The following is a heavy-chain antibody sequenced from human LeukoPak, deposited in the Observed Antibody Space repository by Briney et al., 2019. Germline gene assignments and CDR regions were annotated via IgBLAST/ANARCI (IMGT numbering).Heavy chain of an antibody. Sequence: SETLSLTCTVSGGSISSYYWSWIRQPPGKGLEWIGYIYYSGSTNYNPSPKSRVTISVDTSKNQFSLKLSSVTAADTAVYYCARGGWELPTAWFDPWGQGTLVTVSS. J-gene: IGHJ5*02. D-gene: IGHD1-26*01. V-gene: IGHV4-59*01. CDR3: ARGGWELPTAWFDP. CDR1: GGSISSYY. CDR2: IYYSGST.